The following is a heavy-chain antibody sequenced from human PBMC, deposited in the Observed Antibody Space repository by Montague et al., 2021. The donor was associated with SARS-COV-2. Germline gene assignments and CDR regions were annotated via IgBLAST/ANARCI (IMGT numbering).Heavy chain of an antibody. CDR2: MNPNTGNT. V-gene: IGHV1-8*01. Sequence: SVKVSCKVSGDTFNSNDINWMRQATGQGLEWMGWMNPNTGNTGHVQKFQGRVTMTRDTSISTVYMELSSLRSDDTAVYYCAVAYGGPRNAFDIWGQGTMVTVSS. CDR3: AVAYGGPRNAFDI. D-gene: IGHD4-23*01. CDR1: GDTFNSND. J-gene: IGHJ3*02.